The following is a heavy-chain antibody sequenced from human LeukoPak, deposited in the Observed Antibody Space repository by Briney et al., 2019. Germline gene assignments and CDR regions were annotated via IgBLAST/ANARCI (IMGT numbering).Heavy chain of an antibody. CDR1: GGSINTYY. J-gene: IGHJ5*02. CDR3: ARGGYYGSGNDFRFDP. Sequence: PAETLSLTCTVSGGSINTYYWSWIRQPPGKDLEWIGYIYYSGSTYHNPSLESRVTMSVDRPKNQFSLKLTSVTAADTAVYYCARGGYYGSGNDFRFDPWGQGTLVTVSS. D-gene: IGHD3-10*01. CDR2: IYYSGST. V-gene: IGHV4-59*01.